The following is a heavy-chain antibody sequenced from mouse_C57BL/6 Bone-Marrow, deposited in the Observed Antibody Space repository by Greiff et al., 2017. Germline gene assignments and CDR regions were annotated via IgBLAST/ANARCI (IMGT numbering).Heavy chain of an antibody. J-gene: IGHJ1*03. V-gene: IGHV1-42*01. CDR1: GYSFPGYY. CDR2: INPSTGGT. CDR3: AREGVDWYFDV. Sequence: VQLQQSGPELVKPGASVKISCKASGYSFPGYYMNWVKQSPEKSLEWIGEINPSTGGTTYNQKFKAKATLTVDKSSSTAYMQLKSLTSEDSAVYYCAREGVDWYFDVWGTGTTVTVSS. D-gene: IGHD1-1*01.